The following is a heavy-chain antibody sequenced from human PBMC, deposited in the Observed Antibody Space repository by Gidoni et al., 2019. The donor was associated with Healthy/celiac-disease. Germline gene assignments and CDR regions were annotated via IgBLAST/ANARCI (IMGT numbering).Heavy chain of an antibody. D-gene: IGHD2-15*01. CDR1: GVTVGEEA. CDR3: TRVRGTAHFYYGMDV. Sequence: EVQLVESGGGLVQRGRAVRLDGTGCGVTVGEEAMSWVRQGPGKGLEWVGFIRSNAYGGTTEYAASVKGRFTISRDDSKSIAYLQMNSLKTEDTAVYYCTRVRGTAHFYYGMDVWGQGTTVTVSS. V-gene: IGHV3-49*04. CDR2: IRSNAYGGTT. J-gene: IGHJ6*02.